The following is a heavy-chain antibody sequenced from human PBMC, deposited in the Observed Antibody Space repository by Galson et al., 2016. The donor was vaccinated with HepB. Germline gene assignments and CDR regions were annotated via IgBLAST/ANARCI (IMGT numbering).Heavy chain of an antibody. CDR2: INPSGGST. CDR3: ARGGYYDSSGSLRY. CDR1: GYTFTRYY. D-gene: IGHD3-22*01. J-gene: IGHJ4*02. V-gene: IGHV1-46*01. Sequence: SVKVPCKASGYTFTRYYIHWVRQAPGQGLEWMGVINPSGGSTKDAQKFQGRVTMTRDTSTSTVYMELSSLRSEDTAVYFCARGGYYDSSGSLRYWGQGTLVTVSS.